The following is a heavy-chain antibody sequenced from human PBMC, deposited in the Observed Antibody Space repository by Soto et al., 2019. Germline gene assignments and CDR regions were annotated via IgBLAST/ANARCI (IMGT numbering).Heavy chain of an antibody. V-gene: IGHV3-30-3*01. D-gene: IGHD3-3*01. CDR1: GFTFSSYA. J-gene: IGHJ6*02. CDR3: ARDDLAITIFGVVIPGFGYSSGMDV. CDR2: ISYDGSNK. Sequence: GGSLRLSCAASGFTFSSYAMHWVRQAPGKGLEWVAVISYDGSNKYYADSVKGRFTISRDNSKNTLYLQMNSLRAEDTAVYYCARDDLAITIFGVVIPGFGYSSGMDVWGQGTTVTVSS.